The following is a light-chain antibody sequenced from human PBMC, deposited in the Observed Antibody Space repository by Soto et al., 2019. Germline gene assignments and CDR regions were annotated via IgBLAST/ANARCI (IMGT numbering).Light chain of an antibody. CDR1: QSVCRRY. CDR2: DTS. Sequence: IVLTQSPGTLSLSPGERATLSCRASQSVCRRYLAWYQQKPGQAPMLLIYDTSERDSDIPDRFSGSGSGTDFTLTISILVPEDFAVYYCQYQGTFGGGTKVEIK. J-gene: IGKJ4*01. CDR3: QYQGT. V-gene: IGKV3-20*01.